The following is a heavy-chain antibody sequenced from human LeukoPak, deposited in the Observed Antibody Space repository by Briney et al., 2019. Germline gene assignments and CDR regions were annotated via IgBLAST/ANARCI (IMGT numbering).Heavy chain of an antibody. CDR3: ARGANYVILTGYLDY. Sequence: GGSLRLSCVASGFTFSTYTMNWVRQAPGKGLEWVSSISSSSSYLYYADSVKGRFTISRDDAKNSLYLQMNSLRAEDTAVYYCARGANYVILTGYLDYWGQGTLVTVSS. V-gene: IGHV3-21*01. CDR1: GFTFSTYT. CDR2: ISSSSSYL. D-gene: IGHD3-9*01. J-gene: IGHJ4*02.